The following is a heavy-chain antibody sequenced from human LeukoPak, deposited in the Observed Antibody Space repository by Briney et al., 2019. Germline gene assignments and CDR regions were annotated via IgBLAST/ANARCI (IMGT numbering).Heavy chain of an antibody. CDR2: IIPIFGTA. CDR1: GGTFSSYA. CDR3: ARTSSHAFDI. D-gene: IGHD6-6*01. J-gene: IGHJ3*02. Sequence: ASVKVSRKASGGTFSSYAISWVRQAPGQGLEWMGGIIPIFGTANYAQKFQGRVTITTDESTSTAYMELSSLRSGDTAVYYCARTSSHAFDIWGQGTMVTVSS. V-gene: IGHV1-69*05.